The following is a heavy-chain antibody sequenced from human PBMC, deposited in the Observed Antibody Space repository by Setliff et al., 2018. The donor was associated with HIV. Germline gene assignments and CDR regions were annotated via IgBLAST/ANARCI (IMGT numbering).Heavy chain of an antibody. CDR3: VRHRSAVAGTRIGYCYYMDV. J-gene: IGHJ6*03. CDR1: GYTFTNYW. Sequence: GESLKISCEASGYTFTNYWIGWVRQMPGKGLEWMGIIYPGDSDIIYSPSFQGQVTISADKSITTAYLQWSSLKASDTAIYYCVRHRSAVAGTRIGYCYYMDVWGKGTTVTV. V-gene: IGHV5-51*01. CDR2: IYPGDSDI. D-gene: IGHD6-19*01.